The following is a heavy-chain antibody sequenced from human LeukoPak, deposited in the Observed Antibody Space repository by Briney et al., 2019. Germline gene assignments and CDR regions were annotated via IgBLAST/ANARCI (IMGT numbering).Heavy chain of an antibody. D-gene: IGHD2-8*01. Sequence: GGSLRLSCAASGFTFSNSAMHWVRRAPGKGLEWMTFISYDGSSKYYADAAKGRFTIFRDNSKNTLYLEMSSLGLQDTAVYYCTEERDRDGYFRYWGQGTLVTVSS. CDR1: GFTFSNSA. J-gene: IGHJ4*02. V-gene: IGHV3-30-3*02. CDR2: ISYDGSSK. CDR3: TEERDRDGYFRY.